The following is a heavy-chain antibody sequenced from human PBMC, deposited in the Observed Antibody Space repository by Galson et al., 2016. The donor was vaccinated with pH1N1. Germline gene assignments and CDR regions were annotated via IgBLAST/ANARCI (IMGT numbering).Heavy chain of an antibody. V-gene: IGHV3-7*04. Sequence: SLRLSCAASGFPFSTYWMHWVRQAPGKGLEWVANINQDGSAKYYADFVKGRCTIFRDNSRNTVSLEMSSLRAEDTALYRCAKDIDWGAFQSWGQGTRVTVS. D-gene: IGHD3-9*01. CDR1: GFPFSTYW. CDR2: INQDGSAK. CDR3: AKDIDWGAFQS. J-gene: IGHJ5*02.